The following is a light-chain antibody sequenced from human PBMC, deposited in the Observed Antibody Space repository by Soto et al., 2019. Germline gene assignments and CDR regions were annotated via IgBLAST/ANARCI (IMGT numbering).Light chain of an antibody. CDR3: QQYGSSPGT. Sequence: EIVLTQSPGTLSLSPGERATLSCRASQSVSSSYLAWYQQKPGQAPRLLIYGASSRATGIPDRFSGSGSGTDFTLTIIRLEPEDFAVYYCQQYGSSPGTFGQGTKGDIK. V-gene: IGKV3-20*01. J-gene: IGKJ1*01. CDR1: QSVSSSY. CDR2: GAS.